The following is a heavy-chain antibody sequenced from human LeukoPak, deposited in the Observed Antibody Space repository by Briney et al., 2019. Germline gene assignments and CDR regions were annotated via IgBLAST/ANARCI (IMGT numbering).Heavy chain of an antibody. CDR3: ARDLHYGSGTLDY. J-gene: IGHJ4*02. Sequence: PGGSLRLSCAASGFTFSSYAMHWVCQAPGKGLEWVAVISYDGSNKYYADSVKGRFTISRDNSKNTLYLQMNSLRAEDTAVYYCARDLHYGSGTLDYWGQGTLVTVSS. D-gene: IGHD3-10*01. CDR1: GFTFSSYA. CDR2: ISYDGSNK. V-gene: IGHV3-30-3*01.